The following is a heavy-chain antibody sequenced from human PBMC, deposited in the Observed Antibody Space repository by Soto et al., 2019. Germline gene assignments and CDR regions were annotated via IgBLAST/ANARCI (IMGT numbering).Heavy chain of an antibody. J-gene: IGHJ4*02. D-gene: IGHD5-18*01. CDR1: GGTFSSYA. CDR3: ASSRWSDTAMVSFFDS. V-gene: IGHV1-69*01. CDR2: IIPIFGTA. Sequence: QVQLVKSGAEVKKPGSSVKFSCKASGGTFSSYAISWVRQAPGQGLEWMGGIIPIFGTANYAQKFQGRVTITADESTSTAYMELSSLRSEDTAVYYCASSRWSDTAMVSFFDSWGQGTPVTVSS.